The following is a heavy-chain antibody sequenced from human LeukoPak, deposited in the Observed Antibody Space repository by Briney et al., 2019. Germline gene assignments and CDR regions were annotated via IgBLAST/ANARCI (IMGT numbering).Heavy chain of an antibody. Sequence: GGSLRLSCAASGFTFSSYWMHWVRQAPGKGLVWVSRINSDGSSTSYADSVKGRFTISRDNAKNTLYLQMNSLRAEDTAVYYCAKDLDGITMVREDYYGMDVWGQGTTVTVSS. J-gene: IGHJ6*02. D-gene: IGHD3-10*01. CDR3: AKDLDGITMVREDYYGMDV. CDR2: INSDGSST. CDR1: GFTFSSYW. V-gene: IGHV3-74*01.